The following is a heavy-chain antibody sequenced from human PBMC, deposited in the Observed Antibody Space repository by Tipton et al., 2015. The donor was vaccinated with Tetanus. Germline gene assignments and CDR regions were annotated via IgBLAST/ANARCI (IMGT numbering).Heavy chain of an antibody. CDR2: INHSGST. Sequence: TLSLTCAVYGGSFSGYYWSWIRQPPGRGLEWTGEINHSGSTNYNPSLKSRVTISVDTSKNQFSLKLSSVTAADTAVYYCARDASSSWYWFDPWGQGTLVTVSS. V-gene: IGHV4-34*01. J-gene: IGHJ5*02. CDR3: ARDASSSWYWFDP. D-gene: IGHD6-13*01. CDR1: GGSFSGYY.